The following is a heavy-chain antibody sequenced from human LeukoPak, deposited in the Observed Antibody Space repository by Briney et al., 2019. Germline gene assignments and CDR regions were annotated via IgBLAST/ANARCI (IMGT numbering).Heavy chain of an antibody. D-gene: IGHD2-21*02. CDR2: IYPGDSDT. J-gene: IGHJ4*02. Sequence: GESLKISCRGSGYSFTSYWIGWVRQMPGKGLEWMGIIYPGDSDTRYSPSFQGQVTISADKSISTAYLQWSSLKASDTAMYYCARLPLAYCGGDCYPGDYYFDYWGQGTLVTVSS. V-gene: IGHV5-51*01. CDR1: GYSFTSYW. CDR3: ARLPLAYCGGDCYPGDYYFDY.